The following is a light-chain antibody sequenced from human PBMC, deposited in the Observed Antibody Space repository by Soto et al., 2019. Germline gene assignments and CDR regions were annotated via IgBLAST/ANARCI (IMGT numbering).Light chain of an antibody. CDR2: SNN. CDR3: AAWDDSLNVHV. J-gene: IGLJ1*01. Sequence: QSVLTQPPSASGTPGQRVIISCSGSTSNIGQNTVNWYQQFPGTAPKLLIYSNNQRPSGVPDRISGSKSGTSASLAIGGLQSEDEADYYCAAWDDSLNVHVFGAGTKVTVL. V-gene: IGLV1-44*01. CDR1: TSNIGQNT.